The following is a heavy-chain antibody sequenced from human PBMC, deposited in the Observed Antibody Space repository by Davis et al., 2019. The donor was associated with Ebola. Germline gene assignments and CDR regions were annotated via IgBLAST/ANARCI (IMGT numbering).Heavy chain of an antibody. J-gene: IGHJ6*04. CDR1: GFTFSSHS. CDR3: ARDLVVVVAANQGWYYGMDV. D-gene: IGHD2-15*01. CDR2: ISSSSSYI. Sequence: SCAASGFTFSSHSMNWVRQAPGQGLEWVSSISSSSSYIYYADSVKGRFTISRDNAKNSLYLQMNSLRAEDTAVYYCARDLVVVVAANQGWYYGMDVWGKGTTVTVSS. V-gene: IGHV3-21*01.